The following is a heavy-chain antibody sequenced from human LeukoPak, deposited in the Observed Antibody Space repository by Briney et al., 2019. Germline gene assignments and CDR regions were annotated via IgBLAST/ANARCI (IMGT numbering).Heavy chain of an antibody. CDR3: ARDPYVGASYAFDI. CDR2: INPNSGGT. Sequence: ASVKVSCKASVYTFTGYYMHWVRQAPGQGLEWMGWINPNSGGTNYAQKFQGRVTMTRDTSISTAYMELSRLRSDDTAVYYCARDPYVGASYAFDIWGQGTMVTVSS. V-gene: IGHV1-2*02. D-gene: IGHD1-26*01. J-gene: IGHJ3*02. CDR1: VYTFTGYY.